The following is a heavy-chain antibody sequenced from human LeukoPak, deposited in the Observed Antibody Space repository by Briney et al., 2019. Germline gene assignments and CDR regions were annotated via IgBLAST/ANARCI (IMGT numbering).Heavy chain of an antibody. J-gene: IGHJ2*01. CDR3: ARDGVESMIVVDWYFDL. D-gene: IGHD3-22*01. CDR2: ISYDGGNK. Sequence: GGSLRLSCAASGFSFSSYPMHWVRQAPGKGLEWVAVISYDGGNKYYADSVKGRFTISRDNSKNTLYLQMNSLRAEDTAVYYCARDGVESMIVVDWYFDLCGRGTLVSVSS. CDR1: GFSFSSYP. V-gene: IGHV3-30-3*01.